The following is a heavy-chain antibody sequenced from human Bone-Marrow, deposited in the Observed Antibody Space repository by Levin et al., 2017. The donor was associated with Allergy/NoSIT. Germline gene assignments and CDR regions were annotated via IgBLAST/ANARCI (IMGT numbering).Heavy chain of an antibody. D-gene: IGHD3-22*01. V-gene: IGHV3-11*01. CDR3: ARETPYFDVSGYSSQPQTSDY. CDR2: ISSSGSTI. CDR1: GFTFSDYY. Sequence: PGGSLRLSCAASGFTFSDYYMSWIRQAPGKGLEWVSYISSSGSTIYYADSVKGRFTISRDNAKNSLYLQMNSLRAEDTAVYYCARETPYFDVSGYSSQPQTSDYWGQGTLVTVSS. J-gene: IGHJ4*02.